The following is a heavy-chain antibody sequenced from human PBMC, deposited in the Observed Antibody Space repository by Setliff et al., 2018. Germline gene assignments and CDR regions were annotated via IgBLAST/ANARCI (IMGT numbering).Heavy chain of an antibody. V-gene: IGHV3-30*02. J-gene: IGHJ4*02. CDR2: IRYDGSNK. CDR3: ANIAVAGTNYFDY. Sequence: GSLRLSCAASGFTVSTFSMHWVRQTPVKGLEWVAFIRYDGSNKYYADSVKGRFTISRDNSKNTLYLQMNSLRAEDTAMYYCANIAVAGTNYFDYWGQGTLVTVSS. D-gene: IGHD6-19*01. CDR1: GFTVSTFS.